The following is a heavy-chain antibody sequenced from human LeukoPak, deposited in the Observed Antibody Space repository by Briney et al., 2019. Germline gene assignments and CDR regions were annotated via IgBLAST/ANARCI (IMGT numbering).Heavy chain of an antibody. CDR1: RFTFNSYA. D-gene: IGHD6-13*01. CDR3: ATTLYTNSWYSIDY. Sequence: GGSLRLSCAASRFTFNSYAMSWVRQAPGKGLEWVSIIYSGDSTYYADSVKGRFTISRDNSKNTLYLQMNSLRAEDTAVYYCATTLYTNSWYSIDYWGQGTLVTVSS. V-gene: IGHV3-53*01. CDR2: IYSGDST. J-gene: IGHJ4*02.